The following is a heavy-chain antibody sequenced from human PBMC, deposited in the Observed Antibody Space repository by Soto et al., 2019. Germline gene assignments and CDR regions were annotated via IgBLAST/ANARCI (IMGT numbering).Heavy chain of an antibody. Sequence: PGGSLRLSCAASGFIFSSYAMSWVRQAPGKGLEWVSAISGSGGSTYYADSVKGRFTISRDNSKNTLYLQMNSLRAEDTALYYCAKDQSAVAGVEFDYWGQGTLVTVSS. D-gene: IGHD6-19*01. CDR1: GFIFSSYA. V-gene: IGHV3-23*01. J-gene: IGHJ4*02. CDR3: AKDQSAVAGVEFDY. CDR2: ISGSGGST.